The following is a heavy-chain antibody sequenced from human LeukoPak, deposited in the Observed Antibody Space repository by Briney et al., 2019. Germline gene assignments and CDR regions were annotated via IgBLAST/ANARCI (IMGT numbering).Heavy chain of an antibody. J-gene: IGHJ4*02. Sequence: GGSLRLSCAASGFTFNNYWMHWVRQAPGKGLVWVSRINSDGSSTSYADSVKGRFTISRDNAKNTLYLQMNSLRAEDTAVYYCARKEDYGGPVSAWGQGALVTVSS. CDR2: INSDGSST. V-gene: IGHV3-74*01. D-gene: IGHD4-23*01. CDR1: GFTFNNYW. CDR3: ARKEDYGGPVSA.